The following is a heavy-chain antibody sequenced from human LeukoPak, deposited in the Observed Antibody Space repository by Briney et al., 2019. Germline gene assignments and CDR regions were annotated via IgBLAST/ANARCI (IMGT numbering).Heavy chain of an antibody. CDR3: GKMAEDYYYGAGRHFDY. Sequence: GGSLRLSCAASGFLFRYYAMAWVRQAPGKGLEWVSVITGSGGSTYCADSVKGRFSISRDNSKDALYLQISSLRAEDTAMYFCGKMAEDYYYGAGRHFDYWGQGTLVTVSS. CDR2: ITGSGGST. CDR1: GFLFRYYA. J-gene: IGHJ4*02. D-gene: IGHD3-10*01. V-gene: IGHV3-23*01.